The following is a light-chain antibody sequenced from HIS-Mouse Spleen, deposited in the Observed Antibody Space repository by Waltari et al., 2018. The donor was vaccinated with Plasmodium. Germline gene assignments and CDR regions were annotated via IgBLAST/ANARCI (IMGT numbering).Light chain of an antibody. J-gene: IGLJ2*01. V-gene: IGLV2-8*01. Sequence: QSALPQPPSASGSPGQPVTISCTGTSSDVGGYNYVPWYQQPPGKAPKPMIYEVSKRPSGVPDRFSGSKSGNTASLTVSGLQAEDEADYYCSSYAGSNNLVFGGGTKLTVL. CDR2: EVS. CDR1: SSDVGGYNY. CDR3: SSYAGSNNLV.